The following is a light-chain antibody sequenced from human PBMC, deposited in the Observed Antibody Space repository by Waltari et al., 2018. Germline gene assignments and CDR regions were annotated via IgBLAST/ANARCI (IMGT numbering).Light chain of an antibody. Sequence: EIVLTQSPGTLSLSPGERATLSCRAIQSVNNYLAWFQQKPGQAPRLLIHGASSRATGIPDRISGSGSGTDFTLTISGLEPQDFAVYYCQQYSSSPLTFGPGTKVDIK. CDR2: GAS. CDR3: QQYSSSPLT. CDR1: QSVNNY. V-gene: IGKV3-20*01. J-gene: IGKJ3*01.